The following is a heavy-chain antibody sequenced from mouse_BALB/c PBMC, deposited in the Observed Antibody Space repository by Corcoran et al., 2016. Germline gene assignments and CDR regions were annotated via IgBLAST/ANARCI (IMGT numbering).Heavy chain of an antibody. CDR3: ARGDYGSSCWFAY. J-gene: IGHJ3*01. V-gene: IGHV9-1*02. CDR1: GYTFTNYG. CDR2: INTYTGEP. Sequence: QIQLVQSGPELKKPGETAKIACKASGYTFTNYGMNWVKQAPGKGLKWMGWINTYTGEPTYADDFKGRFAFSLETSASTAYLQINNLKNEDMATYFCARGDYGSSCWFAYWGQGTLVTVS. D-gene: IGHD1-1*01.